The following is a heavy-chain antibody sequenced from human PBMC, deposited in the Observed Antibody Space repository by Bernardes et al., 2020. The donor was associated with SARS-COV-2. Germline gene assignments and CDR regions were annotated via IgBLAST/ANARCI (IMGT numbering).Heavy chain of an antibody. CDR3: AKDRAISRNKILYYYYGMDV. CDR1: GFTFSSYA. V-gene: IGHV3-23*01. J-gene: IGHJ6*02. Sequence: GGSLRLSCAASGFTFSSYAMSWVRQAPGKGLEWVSAISGSGGSTYYADSVKGRFTISRDNSKNTLYLQMNSLRAEDTAVYYCAKDRAISRNKILYYYYGMDVWGQGTTVTVSS. CDR2: ISGSGGST. D-gene: IGHD2-15*01.